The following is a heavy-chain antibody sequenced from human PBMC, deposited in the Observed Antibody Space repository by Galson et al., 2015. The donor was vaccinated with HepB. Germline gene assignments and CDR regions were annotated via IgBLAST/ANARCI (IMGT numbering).Heavy chain of an antibody. Sequence: SETLSLTCGVYGGSFSGYYWSWIRQPPGQGLEWIGEITHSGSTNYNPSLKSRVTISVDTSKNQFSLKLKSLTAADTAVYYCARGPIGSGLRRFWGQGTLVTVSS. J-gene: IGHJ4*02. CDR2: ITHSGST. D-gene: IGHD6-19*01. V-gene: IGHV4-34*01. CDR1: GGSFSGYY. CDR3: ARGPIGSGLRRF.